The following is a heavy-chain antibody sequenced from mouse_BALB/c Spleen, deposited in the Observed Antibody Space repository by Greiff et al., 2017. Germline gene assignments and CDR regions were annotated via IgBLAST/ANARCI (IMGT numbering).Heavy chain of an antibody. Sequence: EVKLQESGAELVKPGASVKLSCTASGFNIKDTYMHWVKQRPEQGLEWIGRIDPANGNTKYDPKFQGKATITADTSSNTAYLQLSSLTSEDTAVYYCARYPSYYYGSSSWFAYWGQGTLVTVSA. D-gene: IGHD1-1*01. CDR3: ARYPSYYYGSSSWFAY. CDR1: GFNIKDTY. J-gene: IGHJ3*01. CDR2: IDPANGNT. V-gene: IGHV14-3*02.